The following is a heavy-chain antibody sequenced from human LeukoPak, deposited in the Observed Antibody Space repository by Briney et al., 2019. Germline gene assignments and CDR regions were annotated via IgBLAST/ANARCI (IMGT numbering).Heavy chain of an antibody. Sequence: SQTLSLTCTVSGGSIGSGSYYWSWIRQPAGKGLEWIGRIYTSGSTYYNPSLKSRVTISVDTSKNQFSLKLSSVTAADTAVYYCARVSPSYYEDAFDIWGQGTMVTVSS. V-gene: IGHV4-61*02. CDR2: IYTSGST. CDR1: GGSIGSGSYY. CDR3: ARVSPSYYEDAFDI. D-gene: IGHD3-22*01. J-gene: IGHJ3*02.